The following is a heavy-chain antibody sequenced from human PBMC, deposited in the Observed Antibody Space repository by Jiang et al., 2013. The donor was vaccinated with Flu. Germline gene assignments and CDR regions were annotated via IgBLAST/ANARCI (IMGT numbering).Heavy chain of an antibody. J-gene: IGHJ4*02. CDR1: GGSISSYH. D-gene: IGHD1-1*01. CDR3: VRLAGTFDC. V-gene: IGHV4-59*08. CDR2: IYYNGST. Sequence: KPSETLSLTCTVSGGSISSYHWSWVRQSPGKGLEWIGYIYYNGSTKYKPSLKSRVTISVDTSKNQFSLKLGSVTAADTAVYYCVRLAGTFDCWGQGTLVTVSS.